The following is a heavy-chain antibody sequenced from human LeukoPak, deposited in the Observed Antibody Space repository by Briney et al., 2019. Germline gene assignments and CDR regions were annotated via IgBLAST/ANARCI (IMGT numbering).Heavy chain of an antibody. Sequence: PGGSLRLSCAASGFTFSTYWMHWVRQAPGKGLVWVSLINSDGSTTTYGDSVRGRFTISRDNAKNTLNLQMNSVTAEDTAVYYCARAGGYGGVLNFWGQGTLVTVSS. CDR2: INSDGSTT. CDR1: GFTFSTYW. D-gene: IGHD3-22*01. J-gene: IGHJ4*02. CDR3: ARAGGYGGVLNF. V-gene: IGHV3-74*01.